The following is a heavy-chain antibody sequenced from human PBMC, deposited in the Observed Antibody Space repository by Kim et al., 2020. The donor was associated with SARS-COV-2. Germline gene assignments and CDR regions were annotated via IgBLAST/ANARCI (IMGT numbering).Heavy chain of an antibody. Sequence: GGSLRLSCAASGFTFSSYSMNWVRQAPGKGLEWVSYISSSSSTIYYADSVKGRFTISRDNAKNSLYLQMNSLRDEDTAVYYCARDLDYGANNWFDPWGQGTLVTVSS. CDR1: GFTFSSYS. CDR3: ARDLDYGANNWFDP. J-gene: IGHJ5*02. D-gene: IGHD4-17*01. V-gene: IGHV3-48*02. CDR2: ISSSSSTI.